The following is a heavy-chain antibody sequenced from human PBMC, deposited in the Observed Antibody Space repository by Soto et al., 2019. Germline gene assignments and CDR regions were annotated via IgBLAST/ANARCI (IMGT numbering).Heavy chain of an antibody. CDR2: IIPIFGTA. D-gene: IGHD5-18*01. Sequence: QVQLVQSGAEVKKPGSSVKVSCKASGGTFSSYAISWVRQAPGQGLEWMGGIIPIFGTANYAQKFQGRVTITADKSSSTAYMELISLRSEDTAVYYCASLVDTAMVTGYFDYWGQGTLVTVSS. V-gene: IGHV1-69*06. J-gene: IGHJ4*02. CDR1: GGTFSSYA. CDR3: ASLVDTAMVTGYFDY.